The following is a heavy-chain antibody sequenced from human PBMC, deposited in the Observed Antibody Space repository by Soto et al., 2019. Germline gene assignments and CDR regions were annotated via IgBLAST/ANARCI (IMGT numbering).Heavy chain of an antibody. Sequence: PSETLSLTCAVYGGSFSGYYWSWIRQPPGKGLEWIGRIYTSGSTNYNPSLKSRVTMSVDTSKNQFSLKLSSVTAADTAVYYCARELGYSYGNNFDYWGQGTLVTVSS. V-gene: IGHV4-59*10. J-gene: IGHJ4*02. CDR1: GGSFSGYY. CDR2: IYTSGST. CDR3: ARELGYSYGNNFDY. D-gene: IGHD5-18*01.